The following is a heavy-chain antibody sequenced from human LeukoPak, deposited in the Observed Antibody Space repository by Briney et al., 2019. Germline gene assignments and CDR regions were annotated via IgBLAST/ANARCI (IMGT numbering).Heavy chain of an antibody. V-gene: IGHV4-39*01. CDR1: GGSISSSSYY. J-gene: IGHJ5*02. Sequence: SETLSLTCTVSGGSISSSSYYWGWIRQPPGKGLEWIGSIYYSGSNYYNPSLKSRVTISVDTSKNQFSLKLSSVTAADTAVYYCAIRRGLRFLEWLGNWFDPWGQGTLVTVSS. CDR2: IYYSGSN. D-gene: IGHD3-3*01. CDR3: AIRRGLRFLEWLGNWFDP.